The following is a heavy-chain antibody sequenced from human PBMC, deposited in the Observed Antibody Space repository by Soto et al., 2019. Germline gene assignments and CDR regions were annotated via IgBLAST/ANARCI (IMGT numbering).Heavy chain of an antibody. Sequence: ASVKVSCKASGYTFTSYYLHWVRQAPGQGLEWMGIINPSGGTTSYTQKFQDRITMTRDTSTSTVYMELSSLRSDDTAVYFCARDNTRGDGWTEFDLWGQGTQVTVSS. CDR2: INPSGGTT. CDR3: ARDNTRGDGWTEFDL. CDR1: GYTFTSYY. D-gene: IGHD6-19*01. V-gene: IGHV1-46*01. J-gene: IGHJ5*02.